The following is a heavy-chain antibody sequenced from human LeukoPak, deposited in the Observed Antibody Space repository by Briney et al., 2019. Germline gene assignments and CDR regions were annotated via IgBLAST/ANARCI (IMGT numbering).Heavy chain of an antibody. CDR3: AREGYCSSTSCYSLGY. Sequence: ASVKVSCKASGYIFTDYYMHWVRQAPGQGLEWMGWINPNSGGTNYAQKFQGRVTMTRDTSISTAYMELSRLRSDDTAVYYCAREGYCSSTSCYSLGYWGQGTLVTVSS. CDR1: GYIFTDYY. D-gene: IGHD2-2*01. J-gene: IGHJ4*02. V-gene: IGHV1-2*02. CDR2: INPNSGGT.